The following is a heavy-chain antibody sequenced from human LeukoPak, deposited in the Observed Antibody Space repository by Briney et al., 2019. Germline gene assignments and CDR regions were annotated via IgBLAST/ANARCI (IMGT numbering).Heavy chain of an antibody. J-gene: IGHJ3*02. CDR3: ARARVTTGTTRIAFDI. V-gene: IGHV3-30-3*01. D-gene: IGHD1-1*01. CDR2: ISYDGSNK. CDR1: GFTFSSYA. Sequence: GRSLRLSCAASGFTFSSYAMHWVRQAPGKGLEWVAVISYDGSNKYYADSVKGRFTISRDNSKNTLYLQMNSLRAEDTAVHYCARARVTTGTTRIAFDIWGQGTMVTVSS.